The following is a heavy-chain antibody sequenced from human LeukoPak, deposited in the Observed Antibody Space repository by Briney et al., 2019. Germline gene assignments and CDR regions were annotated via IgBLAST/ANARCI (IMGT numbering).Heavy chain of an antibody. V-gene: IGHV3-23*01. D-gene: IGHD3-10*01. CDR1: GFTFSSYA. CDR3: ANAVRGVIINDNY. J-gene: IGHJ4*02. Sequence: PGGSLRLSCAASGFTFSSYAMSWVRQAPGKGLEWVSAISGSGGSTYYADSVKGRFTISRDNSKNTLYLQMNSLRAEDTAVYYCANAVRGVIINDNYWGQGTLVTVSS. CDR2: ISGSGGST.